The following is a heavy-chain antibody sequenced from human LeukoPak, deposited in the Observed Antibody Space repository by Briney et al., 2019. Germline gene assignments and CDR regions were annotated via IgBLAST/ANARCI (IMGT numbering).Heavy chain of an antibody. CDR1: GYSISNDYY. J-gene: IGHJ5*02. CDR2: LHHSGRT. D-gene: IGHD6-13*01. CDR3: ARDAITAASADNWFDP. V-gene: IGHV4-38-2*02. Sequence: SETLSLTCTVSGYSISNDYYWDWIRQPPGKGLEWIGSLHHSGRTYYNSSLKSRVTISVDTSTNQFSLKLRSVTAADTAVYYCARDAITAASADNWFDPWGQGTLVTVSS.